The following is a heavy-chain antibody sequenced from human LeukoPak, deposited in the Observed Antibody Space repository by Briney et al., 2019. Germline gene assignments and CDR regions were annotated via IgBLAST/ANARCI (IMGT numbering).Heavy chain of an antibody. CDR1: GGSISSGSYY. CDR3: ASHCSSTSCPASLNWFDP. Sequence: SETLSLTCTVSGGSISSGSYYWGWIRQPPGKGLEWIGSIYYSGSTYYNPSLKSRVTISVDTSKNQFSLKLSSVTAADTAVYYCASHCSSTSCPASLNWFDPWGQGTLVTVSS. CDR2: IYYSGST. D-gene: IGHD2-2*01. V-gene: IGHV4-39*01. J-gene: IGHJ5*02.